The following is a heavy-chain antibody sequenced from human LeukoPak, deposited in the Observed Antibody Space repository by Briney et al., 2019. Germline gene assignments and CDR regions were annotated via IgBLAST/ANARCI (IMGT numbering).Heavy chain of an antibody. CDR3: AKARRRSTVTPVGY. V-gene: IGHV3-30*18. CDR1: GFTFSSYG. Sequence: GGSLRLSCAASGFTFSSYGMHWVRQAPGKGLEWVAVISYDGSNKYYADSVKGRFTISRDNSKNTLYLQMNSLRAEDTAVYYCAKARRRSTVTPVGYWGQGTLVTVSS. J-gene: IGHJ4*02. CDR2: ISYDGSNK. D-gene: IGHD4-17*01.